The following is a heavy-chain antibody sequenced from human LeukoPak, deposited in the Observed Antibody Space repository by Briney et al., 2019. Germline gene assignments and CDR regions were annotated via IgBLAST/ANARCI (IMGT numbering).Heavy chain of an antibody. D-gene: IGHD4-17*01. J-gene: IGHJ6*03. Sequence: SGTLSLTCAVSGGSISSSNWWSWVRQPPGKGLEWIGRIYTSGSTNYNPSLKSRVTMSVDTSKNQFSLKLSSVTAADTAVYYCARGIDGDYRYYYYYYMDVWGKGTTVTISS. V-gene: IGHV4-4*02. CDR2: IYTSGST. CDR3: ARGIDGDYRYYYYYYMDV. CDR1: GGSISSSNW.